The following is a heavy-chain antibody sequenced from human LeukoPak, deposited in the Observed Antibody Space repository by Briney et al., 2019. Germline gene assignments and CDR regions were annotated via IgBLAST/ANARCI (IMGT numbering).Heavy chain of an antibody. CDR3: ASRSSSWSFNYYYYYMDV. CDR2: IKQDGSEK. V-gene: IGHV3-7*01. CDR1: GFTFSSYW. D-gene: IGHD6-13*01. Sequence: GGSLRLSCAASGFTFSSYWMSWVRQAPGKGLEWVANIKQDGSEKYYVDSVKGRFTISRDNAKNSLYLQMNSLRAEDTAVYYCASRSSSWSFNYYYYYMDVWGKGTTVTISS. J-gene: IGHJ6*03.